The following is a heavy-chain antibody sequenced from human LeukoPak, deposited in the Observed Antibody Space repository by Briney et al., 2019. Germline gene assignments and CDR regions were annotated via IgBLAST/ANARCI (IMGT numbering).Heavy chain of an antibody. CDR3: ARDQLRFSYLDY. J-gene: IGHJ4*02. CDR1: GFTFSSYW. D-gene: IGHD4-17*01. V-gene: IGHV3-7*01. CDR2: IKQDGSDK. Sequence: GGSLRLSCAASGFTFSSYWMSWVRQAPGKGLEWVANIKQDGSDKYYVDSVKGRFTISRNNAKNSLFLQMNSLRAEDTAVYYCARDQLRFSYLDYWGQGTLVTVSS.